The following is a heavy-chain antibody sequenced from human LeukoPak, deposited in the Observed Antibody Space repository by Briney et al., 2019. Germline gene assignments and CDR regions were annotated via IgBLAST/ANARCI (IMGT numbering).Heavy chain of an antibody. CDR2: ISGSGDSA. CDR1: GLTFSSYA. CDR3: AKTSSTSCYSCVFDD. D-gene: IGHD2-2*01. Sequence: GGSLRLSCAASGLTFSSYAMSWVRQAPGKGLEWVSVISGSGDSAYYADSVKGRFTISRENSKKKLYLQMNSLRAEDTAIYYCAKTSSTSCYSCVFDDWGQGTLVTVSS. J-gene: IGHJ4*02. V-gene: IGHV3-23*01.